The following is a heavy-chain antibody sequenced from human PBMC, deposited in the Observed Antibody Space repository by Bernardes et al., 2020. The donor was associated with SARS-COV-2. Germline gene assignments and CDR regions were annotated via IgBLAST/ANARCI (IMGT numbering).Heavy chain of an antibody. J-gene: IGHJ6*02. D-gene: IGHD3-16*01. CDR1: GYTFTSYA. CDR2: INTNTGNP. Sequence: ASVKVSCKASGYTFTSYAMNWVRQAPGQGLEWMGWINTNTGNPTYAQGFTGRFVFSLDTSVSTAYLQISSLKAEDTAVYYCARDGSPFGLYYYYYYGMDVWGQGTTVTVSS. V-gene: IGHV7-4-1*02. CDR3: ARDGSPFGLYYYYYYGMDV.